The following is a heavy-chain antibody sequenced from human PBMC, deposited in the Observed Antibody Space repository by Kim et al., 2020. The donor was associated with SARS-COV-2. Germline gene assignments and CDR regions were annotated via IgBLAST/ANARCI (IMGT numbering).Heavy chain of an antibody. CDR1: GFTFSSYA. J-gene: IGHJ4*02. D-gene: IGHD2-2*01. CDR2: ISGSGGST. Sequence: GGSLRLSCAASGFTFSSYAMSWVRQAPGKGLEWVSAISGSGGSTYYADSVKGRFTISRDNSKNTLYLQMNSLRAEDTAVYYCANVRVPAAILPPFDYWGQGTLVTVSS. CDR3: ANVRVPAAILPPFDY. V-gene: IGHV3-23*01.